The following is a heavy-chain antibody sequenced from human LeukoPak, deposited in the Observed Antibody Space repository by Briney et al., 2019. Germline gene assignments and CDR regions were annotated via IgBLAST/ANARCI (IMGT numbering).Heavy chain of an antibody. D-gene: IGHD3-16*01. CDR1: GFTVSSNY. V-gene: IGHV3-66*01. J-gene: IGHJ4*02. CDR3: ARDWYGVGGVPDY. CDR2: IYSGGST. Sequence: GGSVRLSCGASGFTVSSNYMSWVRQAPGKGLEWVSIIYSGGSTYYADSVKGRFTISRDNSKNTVYLQMSSLRLEDAAVYYCARDWYGVGGVPDYWGQGTLVTVSS.